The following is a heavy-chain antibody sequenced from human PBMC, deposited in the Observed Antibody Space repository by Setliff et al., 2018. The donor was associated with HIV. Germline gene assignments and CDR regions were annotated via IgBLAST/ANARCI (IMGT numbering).Heavy chain of an antibody. CDR2: INHSGST. Sequence: PSETLSLTCAVYGGSFSGYYWSWIRQPPGKGLGWIGEINHSGSTNYNPSLKSRVTISVDTSKNQFSLKLSSVTAADTAVYYCAGVSVYSSSYYYYYGMDVWGQGTTVT. J-gene: IGHJ6*02. D-gene: IGHD6-13*01. CDR3: AGVSVYSSSYYYYYGMDV. V-gene: IGHV4-34*01. CDR1: GGSFSGYY.